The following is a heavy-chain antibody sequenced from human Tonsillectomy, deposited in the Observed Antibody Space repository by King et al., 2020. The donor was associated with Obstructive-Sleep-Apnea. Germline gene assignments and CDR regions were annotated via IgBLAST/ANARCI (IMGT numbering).Heavy chain of an antibody. CDR2: IYHTVGT. CDR3: ARDPQTGGAYWYFDL. Sequence: PLQESGPGLVKPSETLSLTCTVSGGSISSYYWSWIRQPPGKGLEWIGYIYHTVGTEYNPSLKSRVTISVDPSKNQVSLKLNSVTAADTAVYYCARDPQTGGAYWYFDLWGRGTLVSVSS. D-gene: IGHD2-21*01. V-gene: IGHV4-59*01. J-gene: IGHJ2*01. CDR1: GGSISSYY.